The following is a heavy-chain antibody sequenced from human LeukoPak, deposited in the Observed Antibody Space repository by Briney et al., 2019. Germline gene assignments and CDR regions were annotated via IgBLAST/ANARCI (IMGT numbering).Heavy chain of an antibody. CDR3: ARRRTYYDFWSGYYPFDY. CDR2: INHSGST. CDR1: GGSFSGYY. V-gene: IGHV4-34*01. J-gene: IGHJ4*02. Sequence: PSETLSLTCAVYGGSFSGYYWSWICQPPGKGLEWIGEINHSGSTNYNPSLKSRVTISVDTSKNQFSLKLSSVTAADTAVYYCARRRTYYDFWSGYYPFDYWGQGTLVTVSS. D-gene: IGHD3-3*01.